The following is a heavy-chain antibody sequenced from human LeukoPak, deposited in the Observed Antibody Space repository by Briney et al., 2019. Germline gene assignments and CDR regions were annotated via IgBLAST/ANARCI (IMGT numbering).Heavy chain of an antibody. J-gene: IGHJ4*02. CDR1: GFTFSNAW. Sequence: GGSLRLSCAASGFTFSNAWMNWVRQAPGKGLEWVGRIKSKTDGGTTDYAAPVKGRFTISRDDSKNTLYLQMNSLKTEDTAVYYCTTDQRLRLFQTKDYWGQGTLVTVSS. D-gene: IGHD3-16*01. V-gene: IGHV3-15*07. CDR3: TTDQRLRLFQTKDY. CDR2: IKSKTDGGTT.